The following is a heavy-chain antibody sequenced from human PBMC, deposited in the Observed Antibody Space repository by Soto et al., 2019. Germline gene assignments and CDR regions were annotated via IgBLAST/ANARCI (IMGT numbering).Heavy chain of an antibody. CDR2: IRNKAKSYST. Sequence: EVHLVESGGGLVQPGGSLRLSCTASGFTFSDHLMDWVRQAPGRGLEWVGRIRNKAKSYSTDYAASVKGRFIISRDDSRNSLYLQMNSLNTEDTAVYYCVSGYCSDGSCYSSPGNYRGQGTLVTVSS. J-gene: IGHJ4*02. CDR1: GFTFSDHL. CDR3: VSGYCSDGSCYSSPGNY. D-gene: IGHD2-15*01. V-gene: IGHV3-72*01.